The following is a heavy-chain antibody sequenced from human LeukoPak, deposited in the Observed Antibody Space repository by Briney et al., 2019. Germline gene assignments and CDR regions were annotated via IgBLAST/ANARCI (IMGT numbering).Heavy chain of an antibody. Sequence: PGGSLRLSCVASGFTFSSFPMSWVRQAPGKGLEWVSGITESGGGTYYADSVKGRFTISRDNSKNTLYLQMNSLRAEDTAAYYCAKRGSGTYFDSWGQGTLATVSS. J-gene: IGHJ4*02. CDR3: AKRGSGTYFDS. CDR2: ITESGGGT. V-gene: IGHV3-23*01. CDR1: GFTFSSFP. D-gene: IGHD1-26*01.